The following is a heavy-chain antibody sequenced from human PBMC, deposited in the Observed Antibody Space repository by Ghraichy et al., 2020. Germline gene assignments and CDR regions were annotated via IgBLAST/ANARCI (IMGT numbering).Heavy chain of an antibody. D-gene: IGHD3-22*01. Sequence: ASVKVSCKVSGYTLTELSMHWVRQAPGKGLEWMGGFDPEDGETIYAQKFQGRVTMTEDTSTDTAYMELSSLRSEDTAVYYCATDRAPPYYYDSSGYPFGYWGQGTLVTVSS. CDR3: ATDRAPPYYYDSSGYPFGY. V-gene: IGHV1-24*01. CDR1: GYTLTELS. CDR2: FDPEDGET. J-gene: IGHJ4*02.